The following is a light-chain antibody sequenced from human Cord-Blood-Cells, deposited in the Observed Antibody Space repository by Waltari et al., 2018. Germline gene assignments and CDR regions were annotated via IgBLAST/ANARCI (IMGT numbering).Light chain of an antibody. J-gene: IGKJ3*01. Sequence: EIVFTQSPGTLSLSPGERATLSCRASQSVSSSYLAWYQQKPGQAPRLLSYGASSRATGIPDRFSGSGSGTDFTLTISRLEPEDFAVYYCQQYGSSPFTFGPGTKVDIK. CDR3: QQYGSSPFT. V-gene: IGKV3-20*01. CDR2: GAS. CDR1: QSVSSSY.